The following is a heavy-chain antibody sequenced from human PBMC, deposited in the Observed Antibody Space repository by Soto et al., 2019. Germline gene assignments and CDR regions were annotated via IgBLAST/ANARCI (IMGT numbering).Heavy chain of an antibody. CDR3: ARDAGPVWWPGYYYFDY. CDR2: ISSNSVTI. Sequence: GGSLRLSCGASGFIFSKYSMNWVRQAPGKGLEWLSYISSNSVTIYYADSVRGRFTIFRDNAKNSLYLQMNSLRAEDTAAYYCARDAGPVWWPGYYYFDYWGQGTLVTVSS. J-gene: IGHJ4*02. V-gene: IGHV3-48*01. D-gene: IGHD2-21*01. CDR1: GFIFSKYS.